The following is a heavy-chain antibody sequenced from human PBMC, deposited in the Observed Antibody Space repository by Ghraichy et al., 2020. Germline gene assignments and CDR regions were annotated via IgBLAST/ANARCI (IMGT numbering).Heavy chain of an antibody. D-gene: IGHD4-23*01. CDR1: GFTFSSYS. CDR3: ARGSSVVRFYYYDGMDV. CDR2: ITSSSRTT. J-gene: IGHJ6*02. Sequence: GESLNISCVGSGFTFSSYSMNWVRQSPGKGLEWVSYITSSSRTTSYADSVKGRFSISRDNAHNSLFLQMNSLRDEDTAVYYCARGSSVVRFYYYDGMDVWGQGTTVTVSS. V-gene: IGHV3-48*02.